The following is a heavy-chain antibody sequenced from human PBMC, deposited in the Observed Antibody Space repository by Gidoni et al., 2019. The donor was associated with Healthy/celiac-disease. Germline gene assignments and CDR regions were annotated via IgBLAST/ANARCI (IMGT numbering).Heavy chain of an antibody. J-gene: IGHJ4*02. CDR3: ARHVFSSGQGPFDY. CDR2: IYYSGST. Sequence: QLQLQESGPGLVQPSETLSLTCTVSGGSISSSSYYWGWIRQPPGKGLEWIGSIYYSGSTYYNPSLKSRVTISVDTSKNQFSLKLSSVTAADTAVYYCARHVFSSGQGPFDYWGQGTLVTVSS. D-gene: IGHD3-22*01. CDR1: GGSISSSSYY. V-gene: IGHV4-39*01.